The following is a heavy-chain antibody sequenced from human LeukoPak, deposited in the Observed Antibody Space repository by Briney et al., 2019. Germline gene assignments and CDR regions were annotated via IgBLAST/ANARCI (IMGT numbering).Heavy chain of an antibody. Sequence: SSVKVSCKASGGTFSSYAISWVRQAPGQGLEWMGWMNPNSGNTGYAQKFQGRVTMTRNTSISTAYMELSSLRSEDTAVYYCARVGYYDSSGYSPFDYWGQGTLVTVSS. V-gene: IGHV1-8*02. J-gene: IGHJ4*02. D-gene: IGHD3-22*01. CDR2: MNPNSGNT. CDR3: ARVGYYDSSGYSPFDY. CDR1: GGTFSSYA.